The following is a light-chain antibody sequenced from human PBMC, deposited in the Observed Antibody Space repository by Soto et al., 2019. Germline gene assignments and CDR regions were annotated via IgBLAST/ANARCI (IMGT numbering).Light chain of an antibody. CDR2: GAS. Sequence: EVVLTQSPGTLSLSPGERATLSCSASQSVTNNYLAWYQQRPGLAPRLLIYGASTRTAGIPDRFTGSGSGTDFTLTISRLEPEDFAVYYCQQYNNWPRTFGQGTKVDIK. CDR1: QSVTNNY. J-gene: IGKJ1*01. CDR3: QQYNNWPRT. V-gene: IGKV3-20*01.